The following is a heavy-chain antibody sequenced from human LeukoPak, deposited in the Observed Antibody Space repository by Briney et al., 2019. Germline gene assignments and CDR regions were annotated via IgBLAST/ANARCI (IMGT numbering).Heavy chain of an antibody. CDR2: ISGSGGST. V-gene: IGHV3-20*04. CDR3: ARDLSSSNIAWFDP. J-gene: IGHJ5*02. CDR1: GFTFSSYG. Sequence: GGSLRLSCAASGFTFSSYGMSWVRQAPGKGLEWVSAISGSGGSTGYADSVKGRFTISRDNAKNSLYLQMNSLRAEDTALYYCARDLSSSNIAWFDPWGQGTLVTVSS. D-gene: IGHD6-6*01.